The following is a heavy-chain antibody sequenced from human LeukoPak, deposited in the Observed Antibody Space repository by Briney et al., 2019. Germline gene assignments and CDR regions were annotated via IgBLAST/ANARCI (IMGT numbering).Heavy chain of an antibody. CDR2: INHSGST. CDR1: GGSFSGYY. J-gene: IGHJ2*01. Sequence: SETLSLTCAVYGGSFSGYYWSWIRQPPGKGLEWIGEINHSGSTNYNPSLKSRVTISVDTSKNQFSLKLSSVTAADTAVYYCARGRRHITMIVLAKRYFDLWGRGTLVTVSS. D-gene: IGHD3-22*01. CDR3: ARGRRHITMIVLAKRYFDL. V-gene: IGHV4-34*01.